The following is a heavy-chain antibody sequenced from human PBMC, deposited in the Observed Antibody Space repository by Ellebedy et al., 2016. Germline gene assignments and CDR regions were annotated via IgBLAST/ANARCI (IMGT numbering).Heavy chain of an antibody. J-gene: IGHJ3*02. Sequence: ASVKVSCKASGGTFSTYDISWVRQAPGQGLKWMGGIIPILGIANYAQRFLGRVTITADKSTSTAYMELNSLRSDDTALYYCATEKEAFDIWGQGTLVTVSS. CDR2: IIPILGIA. CDR3: ATEKEAFDI. CDR1: GGTFSTYD. V-gene: IGHV1-69*10.